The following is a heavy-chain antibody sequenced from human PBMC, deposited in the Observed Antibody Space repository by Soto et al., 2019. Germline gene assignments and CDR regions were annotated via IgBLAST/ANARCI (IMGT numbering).Heavy chain of an antibody. Sequence: EGQLLESGGGLVQPGGSLRLSCAASGFTFSMYSMSWVRQAPGKGLEWVSAINNGGTFKLYADSVKGRFTISRDNSHNPLVLQMKSLRAEDAAVYYRAKRTYESDGPGAFDIWGQGTMVTVSS. CDR3: AKRTYESDGPGAFDI. D-gene: IGHD3-22*01. J-gene: IGHJ3*02. V-gene: IGHV3-23*01. CDR1: GFTFSMYS. CDR2: INNGGTFK.